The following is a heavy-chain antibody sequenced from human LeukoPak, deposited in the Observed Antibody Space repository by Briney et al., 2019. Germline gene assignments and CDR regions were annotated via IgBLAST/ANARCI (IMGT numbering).Heavy chain of an antibody. CDR3: ARTMGYSYGSHYYYYAMDV. Sequence: SQTLSLTCAISGDTVSTNSVAWNWIRQSPSRGLEWLGRTYYRSKWHFEYAVSVKGRILLHPDTSKNQCSLQLNSVTPEATAVYYCARTMGYSYGSHYYYYAMDVWGQGTAVTVSS. D-gene: IGHD5-18*01. CDR2: TYYRSKWHF. J-gene: IGHJ6*01. V-gene: IGHV6-1*01. CDR1: GDTVSTNSVA.